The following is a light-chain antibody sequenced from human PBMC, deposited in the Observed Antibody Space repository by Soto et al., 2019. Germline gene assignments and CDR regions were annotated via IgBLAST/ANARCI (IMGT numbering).Light chain of an antibody. Sequence: EIVLTQSPATLSLSPGERATLSCRASQSVSGYLAWYQQKPGQAPRLLIYDASNRATGIPARFRGSGSGIDFTLPIFILMVEELAVSDCKQCSNWPTGVTSGQGTRRE. CDR2: DAS. CDR3: KQCSNWPTGVT. CDR1: QSVSGY. J-gene: IGKJ5*01. V-gene: IGKV3-11*01.